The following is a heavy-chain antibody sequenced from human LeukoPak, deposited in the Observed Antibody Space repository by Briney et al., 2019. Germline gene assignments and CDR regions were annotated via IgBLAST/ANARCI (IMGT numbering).Heavy chain of an antibody. CDR1: GFTFSSYW. J-gene: IGHJ4*02. CDR3: AKTGERDY. Sequence: GGSLRLSCAASGFTFSSYWMSWVRQAPGKGLEWVANIKQDGSEKYYVDSVKGRFAISRDNAENSLYLQMNSLRDEDTAVYYCAKTGERDYWGRGTLVTVSS. V-gene: IGHV3-7*01. D-gene: IGHD7-27*01. CDR2: IKQDGSEK.